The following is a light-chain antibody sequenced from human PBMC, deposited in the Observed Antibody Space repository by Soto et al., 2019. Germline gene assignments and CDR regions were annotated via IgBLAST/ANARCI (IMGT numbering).Light chain of an antibody. CDR2: WAS. Sequence: DIVMTQSPDSLAVPLGERATIKCKSSQSVLHTSDDQNYLAWYQQRPGQSPRLLIYWASTRAFGVPDRFSGGGSGTDFTLTISALQAEDVAVYYCQQYYTTPLTFGPGTRLAI. J-gene: IGKJ3*01. CDR1: QSVLHTSDDQNY. V-gene: IGKV4-1*01. CDR3: QQYYTTPLT.